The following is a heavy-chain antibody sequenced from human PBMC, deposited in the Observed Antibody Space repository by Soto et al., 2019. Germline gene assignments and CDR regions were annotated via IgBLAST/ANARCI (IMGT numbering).Heavy chain of an antibody. CDR1: GGSISSYY. D-gene: IGHD6-6*01. CDR3: ERGRGTPLRYSSSSRDWFDP. Sequence: SETLSLTCTVSGGSISSYYCSWIRQPAWKGLEWIGRIYTSGSTNYNPSLKSRVTMSVDTSKNQFSLKLSSVTAADTAVYYCERGRGTPLRYSSSSRDWFDPWGQRTLVAVSS. CDR2: IYTSGST. V-gene: IGHV4-4*07. J-gene: IGHJ5*02.